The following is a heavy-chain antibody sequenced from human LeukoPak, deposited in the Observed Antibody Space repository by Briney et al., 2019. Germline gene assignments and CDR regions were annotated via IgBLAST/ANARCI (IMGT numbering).Heavy chain of an antibody. CDR2: IIPILGIA. CDR1: GGTFSSYT. D-gene: IGHD2-15*01. Sequence: ASVKVSCKASGGTFSSYTISWVRQAPGQGLEWMGRIIPILGIANYAQKFQGRVTITADKSTSTAYMELSSLRSEDTAVYYCARDRSEGEDFDYWGQGTLVTVSS. CDR3: ARDRSEGEDFDY. V-gene: IGHV1-69*04. J-gene: IGHJ4*02.